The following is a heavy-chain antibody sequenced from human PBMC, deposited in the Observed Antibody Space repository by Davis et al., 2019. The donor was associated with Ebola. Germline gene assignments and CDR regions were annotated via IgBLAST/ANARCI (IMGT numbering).Heavy chain of an antibody. D-gene: IGHD3-10*01. CDR2: INSDGSTT. CDR3: ARDRGSGSYYPGDY. V-gene: IGHV3-74*01. Sequence: GESLKISCAASGFTFSTYWMHWVRQAPGKGLVWVSRINSDGSTTTYADSVKGRFTISRDNAKNMLYLQMNSLRAEDTAVYYCARDRGSGSYYPGDYWGQGTLVTVSS. J-gene: IGHJ4*02. CDR1: GFTFSTYW.